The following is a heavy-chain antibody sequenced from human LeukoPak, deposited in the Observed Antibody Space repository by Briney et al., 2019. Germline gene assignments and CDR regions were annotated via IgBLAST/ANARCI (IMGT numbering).Heavy chain of an antibody. V-gene: IGHV3-23*01. Sequence: PGGSLRLSCATSGFTFTIYAMSWVRQAPGKGREWLSGVSRSGSTTYDADSVKGRFTISRDNSKNTLYLQMNSLRAEDTAVYYCAKDNRDDSSGYYSSAFDYWGQGTLVTVSS. CDR3: AKDNRDDSSGYYSSAFDY. CDR1: GFTFTIYA. D-gene: IGHD3-22*01. J-gene: IGHJ4*02. CDR2: VSRSGSTT.